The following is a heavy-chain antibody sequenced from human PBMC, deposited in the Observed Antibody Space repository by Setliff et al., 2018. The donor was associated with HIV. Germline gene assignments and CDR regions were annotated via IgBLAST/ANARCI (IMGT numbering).Heavy chain of an antibody. Sequence: GGSLRLSCAASGFTFSDHYMDWVRQAPGKGLEWVGRSRNKANSYTTEYAASVKGRFTISRDDSKNSLYLQMNSLKTEDTAVYYCARGAVGASAFDYWGQGTLVTVSS. J-gene: IGHJ4*02. D-gene: IGHD1-26*01. V-gene: IGHV3-72*01. CDR3: ARGAVGASAFDY. CDR2: SRNKANSYTT. CDR1: GFTFSDHY.